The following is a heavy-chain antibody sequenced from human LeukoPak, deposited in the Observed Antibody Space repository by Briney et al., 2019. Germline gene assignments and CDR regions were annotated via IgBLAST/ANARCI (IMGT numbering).Heavy chain of an antibody. CDR3: ARVLRYFDGYRILGY. V-gene: IGHV1-8*03. CDR2: MNPNSGNT. J-gene: IGHJ4*02. Sequence: AASVKVSCKASGYTFTSYDINWVRQATGEGREWMGWMNPNSGNTGYAQKFQGRVTITRNTSISTAYMELSSLRSEDTAVYYCARVLRYFDGYRILGYWGQGTLVTVSS. D-gene: IGHD3-9*01. CDR1: GYTFTSYD.